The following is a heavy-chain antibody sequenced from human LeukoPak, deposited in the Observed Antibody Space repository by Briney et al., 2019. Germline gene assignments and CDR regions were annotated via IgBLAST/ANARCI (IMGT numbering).Heavy chain of an antibody. CDR1: GGSISSYY. Sequence: PSETLSLTCTVSGGSISSYYWSWIRQPPGKGLEWIGYIYYSGSTNYNPSLKSRVTISVDTSKNQFSLKLSSVTAADTAVYYCARLYCSSTSCYNFDYWGQGTLVTVSS. D-gene: IGHD2-2*02. CDR3: ARLYCSSTSCYNFDY. CDR2: IYYSGST. V-gene: IGHV4-59*01. J-gene: IGHJ4*02.